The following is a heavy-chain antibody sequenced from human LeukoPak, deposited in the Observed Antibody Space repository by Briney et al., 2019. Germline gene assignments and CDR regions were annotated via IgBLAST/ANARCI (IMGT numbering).Heavy chain of an antibody. CDR1: GGSISSYY. CDR3: ARGDDSKSTYFDY. D-gene: IGHD3-3*01. CDR2: IYYSGST. Sequence: SETLSLTCSVSGGSISSYYWNWIRQTPGKGLEWIGYIYYSGSTKNNPSLESRVTISLDTSKNQFPLRLNSVTAADTAEYYCARGDDSKSTYFDYWGQGTLVTVSS. J-gene: IGHJ4*02. V-gene: IGHV4-59*01.